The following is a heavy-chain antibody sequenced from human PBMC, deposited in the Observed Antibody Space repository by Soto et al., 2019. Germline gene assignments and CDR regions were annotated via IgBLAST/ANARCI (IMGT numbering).Heavy chain of an antibody. CDR3: ARGLTLDY. V-gene: IGHV4-4*02. J-gene: IGHJ4*02. Sequence: PSETLSLTCAVSSDSISRSHWLTWVRQSPGKGLEWLGDIYYSGSVYYNPSLRSRISISMDKSNNQFSLNLSSVAAADTAVYYCARGLTLDYWGQGTLVTVSS. D-gene: IGHD2-21*01. CDR1: SDSISRSHW. CDR2: IYYSGSV.